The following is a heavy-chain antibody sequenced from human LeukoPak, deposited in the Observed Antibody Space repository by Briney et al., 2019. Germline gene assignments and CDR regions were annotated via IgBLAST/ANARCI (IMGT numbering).Heavy chain of an antibody. D-gene: IGHD1-26*01. CDR2: IYSGGST. J-gene: IGHJ4*02. CDR3: ASGSYYATFDY. Sequence: AGRSLRLSCAASGFTVSSNYMSWVRQAPGKGLEWVSVIYSGGSTYYADSVKGRFTISRHNSKNTLYLQMNSLRAEDTAVYYCASGSYYATFDYWGQGILVTVSS. V-gene: IGHV3-53*04. CDR1: GFTVSSNY.